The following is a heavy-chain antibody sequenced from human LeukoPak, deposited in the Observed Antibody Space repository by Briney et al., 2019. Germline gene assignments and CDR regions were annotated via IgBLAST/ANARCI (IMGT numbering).Heavy chain of an antibody. CDR2: IVPIFGSP. Sequence: SVKVSCKASGDSFRSSTFAWVRQAAGRGLEWMGGIVPIFGSPNYAQKFQGRAAITTDHSTSTIYLELNSLTSEDTAMYYCARGLFHVALYSRSLKWFDPWGQGSLVTVSS. J-gene: IGHJ5*02. V-gene: IGHV1-69*05. CDR1: GDSFRSST. D-gene: IGHD3-22*01. CDR3: ARGLFHVALYSRSLKWFDP.